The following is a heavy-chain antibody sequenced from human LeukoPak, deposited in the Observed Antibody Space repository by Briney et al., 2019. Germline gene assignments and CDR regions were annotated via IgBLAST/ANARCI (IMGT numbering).Heavy chain of an antibody. V-gene: IGHV3-21*01. D-gene: IGHD4-17*01. CDR3: ARDLYGDYSFDY. CDR1: GFTFTSYS. Sequence: GGSLRLSCAASGFTFTSYSMNWVRQAPGKGLPWVSSISSSITYIYYADSVKGRFTISRDNARNSLYLQMNSLRAEDTAVYYCARDLYGDYSFDYWGQGTLVTVSS. J-gene: IGHJ4*02. CDR2: ISSSITYI.